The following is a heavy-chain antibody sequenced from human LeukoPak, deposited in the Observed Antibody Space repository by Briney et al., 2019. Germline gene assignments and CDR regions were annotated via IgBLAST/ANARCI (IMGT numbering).Heavy chain of an antibody. CDR1: GFTFSSYG. J-gene: IGHJ5*02. D-gene: IGHD1-14*01. Sequence: GGSLRLSCAASGFTFSSYGMHWVRQAPGKGLEWVSYISSSGSYIYYADSVKGRFTISRDNAKNSLYLQMNSLRAEDTAVYYCARDNRNWFDPWGQGTLVTVSS. CDR2: ISSSGSYI. V-gene: IGHV3-21*05. CDR3: ARDNRNWFDP.